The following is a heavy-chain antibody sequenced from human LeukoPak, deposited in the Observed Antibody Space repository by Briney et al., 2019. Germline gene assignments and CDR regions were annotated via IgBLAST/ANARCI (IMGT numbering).Heavy chain of an antibody. CDR1: GGSISSYY. CDR3: ARHTYSFAAGRWLVRGDLDY. J-gene: IGHJ4*02. CDR2: IYYSGST. V-gene: IGHV4-59*01. D-gene: IGHD6-19*01. Sequence: SETLSLTCTVSGGSISSYYWSWIRQPPGKGLEWIGYIYYSGSTNYNPSPKSRVTISVDTSKNQFSLKLSSVTAADTAVYYCARHTYSFAAGRWLVRGDLDYWGQGTLVTVSS.